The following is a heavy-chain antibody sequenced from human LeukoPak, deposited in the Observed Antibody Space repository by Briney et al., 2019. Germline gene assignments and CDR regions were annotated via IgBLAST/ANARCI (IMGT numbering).Heavy chain of an antibody. J-gene: IGHJ6*02. V-gene: IGHV4-59*08. CDR1: GESISSYY. D-gene: IGHD3-9*01. CDR2: MYYSESP. CDR3: ARQYFNYYGMDV. Sequence: SETLSLTCTVSGESISSYYWSWIRQPPGRGLEWIGFMYYSESPNYNPSLKSRVTMSVDTSKNQFSLKLSSVTAADTAAYYCARQYFNYYGMDVWGQGTTVTVSS.